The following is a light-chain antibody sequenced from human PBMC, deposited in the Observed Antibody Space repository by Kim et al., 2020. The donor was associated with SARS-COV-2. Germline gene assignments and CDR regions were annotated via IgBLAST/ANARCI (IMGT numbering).Light chain of an antibody. V-gene: IGKV1-5*01. CDR3: QQYKTYPWT. Sequence: SASVGDRVTITCRASPSIDTWLAWYQQKPGKAPKLLIYDASSLESGVPSRFSGSGSAAEFTLTITSLQPDDFATYFCQQYKTYPWTFGQGTKLEI. J-gene: IGKJ1*01. CDR1: PSIDTW. CDR2: DAS.